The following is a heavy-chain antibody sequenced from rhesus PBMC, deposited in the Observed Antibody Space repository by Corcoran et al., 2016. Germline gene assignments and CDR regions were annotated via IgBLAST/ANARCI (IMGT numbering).Heavy chain of an antibody. CDR2: MNGGGGST. CDR1: GFTFSSYG. Sequence: EVQLVETGGGLVQPGGSLKLSCAASGFTFSSYGMSWVRQAPGKGLEWVSAMNGGGGSTYYADSVKGRFTISRDNSKNTLSLLMNSLRAEDTAVYYCAKAYNFWTGYYFDYWGQGVLVTVSS. V-gene: IGHV3S5*01. D-gene: IGHD3-3*01. CDR3: AKAYNFWTGYYFDY. J-gene: IGHJ4*01.